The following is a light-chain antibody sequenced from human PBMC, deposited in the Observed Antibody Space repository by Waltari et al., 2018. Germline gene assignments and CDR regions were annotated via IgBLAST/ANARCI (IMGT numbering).Light chain of an antibody. CDR3: QQSYSTPPGT. CDR2: AAS. V-gene: IGKV1-39*01. J-gene: IGKJ1*01. CDR1: QSISSY. Sequence: DIQMTQSPSSLSASVGDRVTIHCRASQSISSYLNWYQQKPGKAPKLLIYAASSLQSGVPSRFSGSGSGTDFTLTISSLQPEDFATYYCQQSYSTPPGTFGQGTKVEIK.